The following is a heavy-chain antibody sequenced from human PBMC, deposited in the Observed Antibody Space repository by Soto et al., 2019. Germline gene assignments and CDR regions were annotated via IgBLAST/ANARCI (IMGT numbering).Heavy chain of an antibody. CDR2: IYYSGST. J-gene: IGHJ4*02. CDR3: ARVQPEGFVVVPAASFDY. CDR1: GGSISSYY. D-gene: IGHD2-2*01. V-gene: IGHV4-59*01. Sequence: SETLSLTCTVSGGSISSYYWSWIRQPPGKGLEWIGYIYYSGSTNYNPSLKSRVTISVDTSKNQFSLKLSSVTAADTAVYYCARVQPEGFVVVPAASFDYWGQGTLVTVSS.